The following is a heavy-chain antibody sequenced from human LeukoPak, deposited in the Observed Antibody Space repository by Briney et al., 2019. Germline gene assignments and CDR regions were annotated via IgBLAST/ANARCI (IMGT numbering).Heavy chain of an antibody. CDR2: INPSGGST. CDR1: GYTFTNYY. J-gene: IGHJ4*02. Sequence: ASVKVSCKVFGYTFTNYYMHWVRQAPGQGLEWMGIINPSGGSTSYAQKFQGRVTMTRDMSTSTVYMELSSLRSEDTAVYYCAREGLGSGAYGGIDYWGQGTLVTVSS. V-gene: IGHV1-46*01. CDR3: AREGLGSGAYGGIDY. D-gene: IGHD1-26*01.